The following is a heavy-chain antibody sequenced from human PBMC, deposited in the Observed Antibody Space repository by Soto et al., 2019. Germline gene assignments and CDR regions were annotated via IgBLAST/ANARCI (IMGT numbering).Heavy chain of an antibody. D-gene: IGHD6-6*01. V-gene: IGHV3-53*04. CDR2: IYSGGST. J-gene: IGHJ3*02. CDR1: GFTVSSNY. Sequence: GGSLRLSCAASGFTVSSNYMSWVRQAPGKGLEWVSVIYSGGSTYYADSVKGRFTISRNNSKNTLYLQMNSLRAEDTAVYYCARSGKQLAPGDAFDIWGQGTMVTVSS. CDR3: ARSGKQLAPGDAFDI.